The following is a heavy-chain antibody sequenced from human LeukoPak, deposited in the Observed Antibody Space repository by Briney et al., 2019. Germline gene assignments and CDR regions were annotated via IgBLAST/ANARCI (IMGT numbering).Heavy chain of an antibody. J-gene: IGHJ4*02. CDR2: IQYDGTNK. CDR3: VKEGYSYGDDF. Sequence: GGTLRLSCAASGFTFSNYAMHWVRQAPGKGLEWVAVIQYDGTNKYYADSVKRRFTISRDNSKSTVYLQVNNLRGEDTAVYYCVKEGYSYGDDFWGQGTLVIVSS. CDR1: GFTFSNYA. V-gene: IGHV3-30*02. D-gene: IGHD5-18*01.